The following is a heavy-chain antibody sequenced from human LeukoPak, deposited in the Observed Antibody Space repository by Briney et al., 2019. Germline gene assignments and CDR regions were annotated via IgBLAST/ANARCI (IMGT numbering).Heavy chain of an antibody. CDR1: GYTFISYY. V-gene: IGHV1-46*01. CDR3: VREKSGGTYDY. D-gene: IGHD3-16*01. J-gene: IGHJ4*02. CDR2: IRPLEGST. Sequence: ASVKVSCKASGYTFISYYIQWVRQAPGQGLEWMGTIRPLEGSTTYAQKFQGRVTVTRDMSTSTGYMELSSLKSEDTAIYYCVREKSGGTYDYWGQGTLVTVSS.